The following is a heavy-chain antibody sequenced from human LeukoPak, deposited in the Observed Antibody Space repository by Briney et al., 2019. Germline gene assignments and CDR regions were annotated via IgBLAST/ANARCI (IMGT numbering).Heavy chain of an antibody. J-gene: IGHJ4*02. D-gene: IGHD5-24*01. Sequence: SETLSLTCTVSGGSISNTSYYWGWIRQPPGKGLEWIGSIYYSGTTYYNPSLKSRVTISVDTSKNQFSLQLNSVTPEDTAVYYCAREAEITRFDYWGQGTLVTVSS. V-gene: IGHV4-39*07. CDR3: AREAEITRFDY. CDR2: IYYSGTT. CDR1: GGSISNTSYY.